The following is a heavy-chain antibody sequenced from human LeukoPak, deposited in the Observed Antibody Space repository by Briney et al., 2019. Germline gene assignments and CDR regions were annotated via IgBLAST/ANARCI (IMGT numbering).Heavy chain of an antibody. V-gene: IGHV3-20*04. CDR1: GFTFDDYG. CDR3: ARVNYDFWSGYSDY. CDR2: IKWNGGST. Sequence: PGGSLRLSCAASGFTFDDYGMSWGRQPPGKGLEWGSGIKWNGGSTGYADSVKGRFTISRDNAKNSLYLQMNSLRAEDTALYYCARVNYDFWSGYSDYWGQGTLVTVSS. J-gene: IGHJ4*02. D-gene: IGHD3-3*01.